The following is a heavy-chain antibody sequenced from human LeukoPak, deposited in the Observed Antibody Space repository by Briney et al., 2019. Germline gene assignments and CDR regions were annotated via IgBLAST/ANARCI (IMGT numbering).Heavy chain of an antibody. CDR2: ITRNSGSI. J-gene: IGHJ4*02. V-gene: IGHV3-21*06. D-gene: IGHD1-7*01. CDR3: ARETTGTTPFDF. Sequence: GSLRLSCAASGFIFSSYSMIWVRQAPGKGLEWVSSITRNSGSIFYAGSVKGRFSISRDNAENSLYLPMDSLRADDTAVYFCARETTGTTPFDFWGQGTLVTVSS. CDR1: GFIFSSYS.